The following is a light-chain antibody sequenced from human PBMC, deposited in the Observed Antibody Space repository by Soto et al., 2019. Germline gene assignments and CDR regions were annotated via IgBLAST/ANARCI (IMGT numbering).Light chain of an antibody. CDR2: AAS. Sequence: DIQMTQSPSTLSGSVGDIVTITCLASQGISTYLNWYHQKPGKAPKLLIYAASSLQSGVPSRFSGSGSETDFTLTISSLQPEDFATYSCQQSYSTTWTFGQGTKVDI. CDR3: QQSYSTTWT. J-gene: IGKJ1*01. CDR1: QGISTY. V-gene: IGKV1-39*01.